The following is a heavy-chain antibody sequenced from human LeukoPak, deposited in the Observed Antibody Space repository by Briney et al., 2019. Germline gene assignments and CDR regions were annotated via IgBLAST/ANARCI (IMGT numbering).Heavy chain of an antibody. CDR3: ARDDRCSGGNCYRGRDY. CDR2: IWYDGSNK. J-gene: IGHJ4*02. D-gene: IGHD2-15*01. CDR1: GFTFSNYG. V-gene: IGHV3-33*01. Sequence: QPGGSLRLSCAASGFTFSNYGMHWVRQAPGKGLEWVAVIWYDGSNKYYADSVKGRFTISRDNSKNAMYMQMNSLRAEDTAVYYCARDDRCSGGNCYRGRDYWGQGTLVTVSS.